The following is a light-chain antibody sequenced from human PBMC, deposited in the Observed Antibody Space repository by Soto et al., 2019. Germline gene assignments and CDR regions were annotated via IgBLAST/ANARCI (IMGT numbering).Light chain of an antibody. J-gene: IGKJ2*01. V-gene: IGKV2-28*01. CDR2: LGF. CDR3: MQALQTPYT. Sequence: EIVMTQSPPSLTVTPGEPASISCRSSQRLLHSNGNIFLDWYLQKPGQSPQLLIYLGFNRASGVPDRVSGSAADTDFTLKISRVEAEDVGVYYCMQALQTPYTFGQGTKLEIK. CDR1: QRLLHSNGNIF.